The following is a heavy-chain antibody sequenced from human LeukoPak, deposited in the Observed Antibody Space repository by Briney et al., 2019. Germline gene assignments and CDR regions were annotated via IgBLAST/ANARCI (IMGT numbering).Heavy chain of an antibody. CDR3: ARDLVPTRPWSGWYSYPDY. J-gene: IGHJ4*02. V-gene: IGHV3-74*01. Sequence: GGSLRLSCAASGFTFSSYWMHWVRQAPGKGLVWVSRINSDGSSTSYADSVKGRFTISRDNAKNTPYLQMNSLRAEDTAVYYCARDLVPTRPWSGWYSYPDYWGQGTLVTVSS. CDR2: INSDGSST. CDR1: GFTFSSYW. D-gene: IGHD6-19*01.